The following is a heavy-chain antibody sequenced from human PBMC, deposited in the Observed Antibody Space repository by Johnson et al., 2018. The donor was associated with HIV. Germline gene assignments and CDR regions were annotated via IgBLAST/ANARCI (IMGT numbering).Heavy chain of an antibody. CDR3: ARAVGVWGDQLGFDI. V-gene: IGHV3-30*02. J-gene: IGHJ3*02. D-gene: IGHD3-16*01. Sequence: QVQLVESGGGVVQPGGSLRLSCAAYGFTFTNYGMHWVRQAPGKGLEWVAFIRYDETNKYYADSVKGRFIISRDNSKKTLDLQMNSLRAGDTAVYYCARAVGVWGDQLGFDIWGQGTMVTVSS. CDR2: IRYDETNK. CDR1: GFTFTNYG.